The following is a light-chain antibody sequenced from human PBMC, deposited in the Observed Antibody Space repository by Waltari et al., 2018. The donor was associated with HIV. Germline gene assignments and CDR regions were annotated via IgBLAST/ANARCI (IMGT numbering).Light chain of an antibody. CDR2: KDI. CDR3: QSTDSSGISWV. J-gene: IGLJ3*02. CDR1: ASSKLY. V-gene: IGLV3-25*03. Sequence: SYGLTQPPSVSVSPGQPAKITCSGGASSKLYAYWYQLKPGQAPVLFVYKDIERPSGIPERFSGSRSGTTVTLTISGVQEEDEADYYCQSTDSSGISWVFGGGTKVTVL.